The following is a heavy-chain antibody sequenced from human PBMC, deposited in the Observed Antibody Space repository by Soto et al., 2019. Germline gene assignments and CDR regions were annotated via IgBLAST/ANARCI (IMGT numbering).Heavy chain of an antibody. CDR2: ISSSSSYI. V-gene: IGHV3-21*01. Sequence: GSLRLSCAASGFTFSSYSMNWVRQAPGKGLEWVSSISSSSSYIYYADSVKGRFTISRDNAKNSLYLQMNSLRAEDTAVYYCARDRPYSSSYHWFDPWGQGTLVTVSS. CDR3: ARDRPYSSSYHWFDP. J-gene: IGHJ5*02. D-gene: IGHD6-6*01. CDR1: GFTFSSYS.